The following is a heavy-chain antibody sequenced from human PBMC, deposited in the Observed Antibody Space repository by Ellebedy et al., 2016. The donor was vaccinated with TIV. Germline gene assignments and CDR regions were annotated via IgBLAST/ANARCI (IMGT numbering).Heavy chain of an antibody. Sequence: GESLKISXAASGFTFSSYAMHWVRQAPGKGLEWVAVISYDGSNKYYADSVKGRFTISRDNSKNTLYLQMNSLRAEDTAVYYCANGGNGGGLLWFGELLSRFDYWGQGTLVTVSS. CDR3: ANGGNGGGLLWFGELLSRFDY. D-gene: IGHD3-10*01. J-gene: IGHJ4*02. CDR2: ISYDGSNK. V-gene: IGHV3-30-3*01. CDR1: GFTFSSYA.